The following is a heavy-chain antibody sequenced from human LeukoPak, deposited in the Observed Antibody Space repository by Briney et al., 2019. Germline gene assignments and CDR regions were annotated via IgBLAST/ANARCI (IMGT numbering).Heavy chain of an antibody. D-gene: IGHD4-17*01. J-gene: IGHJ4*02. CDR2: IRAYNGNT. Sequence: ASVKVSYKASGSTFTSYGISWVRQAPGQRLEWLGWIRAYNGNTNYAQKLQGRVTMTTDTSTSTVYMKLRSVRADDMAVYDCATSHREYGDYQYFDYWGQGTLVTVSS. CDR3: ATSHREYGDYQYFDY. V-gene: IGHV1-18*03. CDR1: GSTFTSYG.